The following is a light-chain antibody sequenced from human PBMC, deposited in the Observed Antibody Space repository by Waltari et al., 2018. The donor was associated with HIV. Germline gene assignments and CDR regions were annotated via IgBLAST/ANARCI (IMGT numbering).Light chain of an antibody. Sequence: QSVLTQPPSVSGAPGRKVIISCTGSSSNIGAGYVVQWYQQCPGTAPKVLIYGNTNRPSGVPDRFSGSKAGNSASLAITGLQADDEADYYCQSYDSSLNGWVFGGGTKLTV. CDR3: QSYDSSLNGWV. CDR1: SSNIGAGYV. J-gene: IGLJ3*02. CDR2: GNT. V-gene: IGLV1-40*01.